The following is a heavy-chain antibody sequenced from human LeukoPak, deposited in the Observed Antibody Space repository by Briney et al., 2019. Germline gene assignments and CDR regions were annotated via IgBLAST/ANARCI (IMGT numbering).Heavy chain of an antibody. CDR1: GLAFSVDS. J-gene: IGHJ5*02. Sequence: GSLRLSCAASGLAFSVDSMNWIRQPPGKGLEWIGEINHSGSTNYNPSLKSRVTISVDTSKNQFSLKLSSVTAAATAVYYCARQRGYCSGGSCYLFTSWFDPWGQGTLVTVSS. CDR3: ARQRGYCSGGSCYLFTSWFDP. V-gene: IGHV4-34*01. CDR2: INHSGST. D-gene: IGHD2-15*01.